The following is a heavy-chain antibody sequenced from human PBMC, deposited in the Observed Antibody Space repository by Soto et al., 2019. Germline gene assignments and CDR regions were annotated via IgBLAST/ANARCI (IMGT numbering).Heavy chain of an antibody. D-gene: IGHD3-10*01. CDR2: LFYGRTT. CDR1: GGPISGYY. Sequence: PSETLSLTCTVSGGPISGYYWTWIRQPPGKGLEWVGSLFYGRTTDYNPSLKSRLTMSLDTSKNHFSLKLRSVTAADTAVYYCARHRGPAPVYWGQGTLVTVSS. J-gene: IGHJ4*02. V-gene: IGHV4-39*01. CDR3: ARHRGPAPVY.